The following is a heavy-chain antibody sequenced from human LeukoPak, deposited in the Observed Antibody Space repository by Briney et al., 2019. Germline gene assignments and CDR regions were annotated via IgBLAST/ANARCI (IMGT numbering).Heavy chain of an antibody. CDR1: GFTFSDYY. D-gene: IGHD6-19*01. V-gene: IGHV3-11*05. Sequence: PGGALRLSCAASGFTFSDYYMSWIRQAPGKGREWVSYISSSSSYTNYTDSVKGRFSISRDNDKKSLYLQMNSLRADDRAGYYCARGVAVADLYYFDYWGQGTLVTVSS. CDR3: ARGVAVADLYYFDY. J-gene: IGHJ4*02. CDR2: ISSSSSYT.